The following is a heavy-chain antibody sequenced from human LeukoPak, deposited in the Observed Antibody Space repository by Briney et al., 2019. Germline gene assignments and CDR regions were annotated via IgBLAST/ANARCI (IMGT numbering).Heavy chain of an antibody. Sequence: GGSLRLSCAASGFTFSSYAMSWVRQAPGKGLEWVSVIHSGGSTYYADSVKGRFTISRDNSKNTLYLQMNSLRAEDTAVYYCARVPRGITISVPPWGQGTLVTVSS. J-gene: IGHJ5*02. CDR3: ARVPRGITISVPP. D-gene: IGHD3-3*01. CDR1: GFTFSSYA. V-gene: IGHV3-66*01. CDR2: IHSGGST.